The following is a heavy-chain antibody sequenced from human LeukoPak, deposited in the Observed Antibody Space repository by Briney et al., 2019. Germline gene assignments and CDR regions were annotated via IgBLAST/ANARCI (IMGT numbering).Heavy chain of an antibody. CDR1: GFTFSSYW. Sequence: TGGSLRLSCAAFGFTFSSYWMHWVRQAPGKGLVWVSRINSDGSSTSYADSVKGRFTISRDNAKNTLYLQMNSLRAEDTAVYYCARWGGGYSYGRGGFDYWGQGTLVTVSS. D-gene: IGHD5-18*01. V-gene: IGHV3-74*01. CDR3: ARWGGGYSYGRGGFDY. CDR2: INSDGSST. J-gene: IGHJ4*02.